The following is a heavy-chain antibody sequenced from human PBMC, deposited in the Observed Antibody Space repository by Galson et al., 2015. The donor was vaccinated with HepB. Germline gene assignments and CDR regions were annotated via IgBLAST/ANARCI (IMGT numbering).Heavy chain of an antibody. CDR1: RFTFSNYD. CDR2: ISSGSSTI. Sequence: SLRLSCAASRFTFSNYDFNWVRQAPGKGLEWVSYISSGSSTIYYADSVKGRFTISRDNAKNSLYLQTNSLRAEDTAVYYCARDEDGLWGQGTLVTVSS. CDR3: ARDEDGL. V-gene: IGHV3-48*01. J-gene: IGHJ4*02.